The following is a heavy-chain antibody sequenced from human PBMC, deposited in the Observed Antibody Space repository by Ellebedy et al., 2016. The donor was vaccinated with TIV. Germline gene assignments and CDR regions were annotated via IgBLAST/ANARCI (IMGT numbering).Heavy chain of an antibody. J-gene: IGHJ4*02. CDR2: ISSSSSTI. D-gene: IGHD1-1*01. CDR1: GFSFSSYD. CDR3: ARGAERGHFDY. Sequence: GGSLRLSCVGSGFSFSSYDMTWVRQAPGKGLEWVSYISSSSSTIYYADSVKGRFTISRDNAKNSLYLQMNSLRAEDTAVYYCARGAERGHFDYWGQGTLVTVSS. V-gene: IGHV3-48*04.